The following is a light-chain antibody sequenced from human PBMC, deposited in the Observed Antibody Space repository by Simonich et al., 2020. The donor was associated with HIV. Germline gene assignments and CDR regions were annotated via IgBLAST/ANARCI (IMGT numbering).Light chain of an antibody. V-gene: IGLV1-44*01. Sequence: QSVLTQPPSASGSPGQRVTISCSGSTSNIGSNTVNWHQQLPGTAPKLLIYKNNQRPSGVPDRFSGSKSGTSASLAISGLQSEDEADYYCAAWDDSLSGWVFGGGTKLTVL. CDR3: AAWDDSLSGWV. CDR1: TSNIGSNT. CDR2: KNN. J-gene: IGLJ3*02.